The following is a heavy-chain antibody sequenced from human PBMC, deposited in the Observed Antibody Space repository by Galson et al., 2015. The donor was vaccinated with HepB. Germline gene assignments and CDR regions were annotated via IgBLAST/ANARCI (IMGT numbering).Heavy chain of an antibody. J-gene: IGHJ4*02. D-gene: IGHD3-10*01. V-gene: IGHV3-30*18. CDR1: GFTFGGYG. CDR3: AKERMVRESIDY. Sequence: SLRLSCAASGFTFGGYGMHWVRQAPDKGLEWVALISYDGSNKYYAHSVKGRFTISRDNSKNTVYLHLNSLTAEDTAVYYCAKERMVRESIDYWGQGTLVTVSS. CDR2: ISYDGSNK.